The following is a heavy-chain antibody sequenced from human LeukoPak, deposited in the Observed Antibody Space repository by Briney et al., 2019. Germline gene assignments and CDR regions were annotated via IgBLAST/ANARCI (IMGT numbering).Heavy chain of an antibody. V-gene: IGHV3-7*01. CDR1: GFTFSRSW. Sequence: PRGSLRLSCAASGFTFSRSWMGWVRQAPGKGLEWVANIKQDGTSKYYEDSLKGRFTIYRDNAKNSVYLQMNSVGADDTALYCCARHGDYCFDRWGPGGMVAVSS. J-gene: IGHJ4*02. CDR3: ARHGDYCFDR. CDR2: IKQDGTSK. D-gene: IGHD2-21*01.